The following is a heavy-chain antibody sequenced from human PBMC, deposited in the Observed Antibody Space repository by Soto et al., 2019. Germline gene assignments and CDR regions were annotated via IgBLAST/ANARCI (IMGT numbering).Heavy chain of an antibody. D-gene: IGHD3-9*01. CDR1: GDTFRKYA. Sequence: QVQLMQSGAEVKKPGSSVKVSCKASGDTFRKYAITWVRQAPGQGLEWLGGIIPIFGTPSYAQKFQGRVTIIADKATTTVYMELSSLKSEDTAVYYCAEDCDFVTGYYRGWFDPWGQGTLVTVSS. V-gene: IGHV1-69*06. J-gene: IGHJ5*02. CDR2: IIPIFGTP. CDR3: AEDCDFVTGYYRGWFDP.